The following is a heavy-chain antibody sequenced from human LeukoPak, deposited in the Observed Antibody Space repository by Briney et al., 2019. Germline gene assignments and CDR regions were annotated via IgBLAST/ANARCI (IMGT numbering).Heavy chain of an antibody. CDR2: IYTSGST. CDR3: ATGSSWSISDAFDI. V-gene: IGHV4-4*07. CDR1: SGSISGYY. Sequence: SETLSLTCTVSSGSISGYYWSWIRQPAGKGLEWIGRIYTSGSTNYNPSLKSRVTMSVDTSKNQFSLKLSSVTAADTAVYYCATGSSWSISDAFDIWGQGTMVTVSS. D-gene: IGHD6-13*01. J-gene: IGHJ3*02.